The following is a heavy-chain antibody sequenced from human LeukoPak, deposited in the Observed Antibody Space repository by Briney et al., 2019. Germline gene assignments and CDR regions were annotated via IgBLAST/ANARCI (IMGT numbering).Heavy chain of an antibody. D-gene: IGHD2-15*01. Sequence: ASVKVSCKAFGYSFTKFGISWVRQAPGQGLEWMGWISAYDGNTKYAQNLQGRVTMTTDTSTTTAYMELRSLRSDDTAVYSCARDPSNSVGSRIYFDYWGQGTLVTVSS. V-gene: IGHV1-18*01. J-gene: IGHJ4*02. CDR3: ARDPSNSVGSRIYFDY. CDR1: GYSFTKFG. CDR2: ISAYDGNT.